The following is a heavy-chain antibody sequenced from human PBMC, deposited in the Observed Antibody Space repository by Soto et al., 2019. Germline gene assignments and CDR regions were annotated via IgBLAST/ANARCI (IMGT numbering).Heavy chain of an antibody. CDR2: ISYYSGSI. Sequence: PGGSLRLSCAASGFRFDDYGMHWVRQVPGKGLEWVSGISYYSGSIGYADSVKSRIIISADTSKNQVSLQVASVTPEDTAVYYCAMGRLSYYGMDVWGQGTSVTVSS. CDR1: GFRFDDYG. V-gene: IGHV3-9*01. J-gene: IGHJ6*02. CDR3: AMGRLSYYGMDV. D-gene: IGHD3-10*01.